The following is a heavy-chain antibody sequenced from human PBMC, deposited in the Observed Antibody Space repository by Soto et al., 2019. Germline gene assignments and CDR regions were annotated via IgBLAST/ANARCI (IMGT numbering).Heavy chain of an antibody. CDR3: ARQPLNRIAAAGRDYYYYYGMDV. CDR1: GFTFSSYG. J-gene: IGHJ6*02. Sequence: VQLVESGGGVVQPGRSLRLSCAASGFTFSSYGMHWVRQAPGKGLEWVAVIWYDGSNKYYADSVKGRFTISRDNSKNTLYLQMNSLRAEDTAVYYCARQPLNRIAAAGRDYYYYYGMDVWGQGTTVTVSS. V-gene: IGHV3-33*01. CDR2: IWYDGSNK. D-gene: IGHD6-13*01.